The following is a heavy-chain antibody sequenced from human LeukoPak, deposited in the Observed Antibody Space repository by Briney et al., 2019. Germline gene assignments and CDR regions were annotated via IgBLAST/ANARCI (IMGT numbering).Heavy chain of an antibody. D-gene: IGHD1-14*01. CDR2: INNDGSST. CDR3: AKKYNTGLDP. V-gene: IGHV3-74*01. CDR1: GFTFSTYW. Sequence: GGSLRLSCAASGFTFSTYWMHWVRQVPGKGLVWVSRINNDGSSTTYADSVKGRFTISRDNSKNTLYLQMNSLRAEDTAVYYCAKKYNTGLDPWGQGTLVTVSS. J-gene: IGHJ5*02.